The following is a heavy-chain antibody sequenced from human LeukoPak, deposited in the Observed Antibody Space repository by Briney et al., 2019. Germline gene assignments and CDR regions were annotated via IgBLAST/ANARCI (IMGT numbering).Heavy chain of an antibody. D-gene: IGHD3-10*01. Sequence: GGSLRLSCAASGFTFSSYSMNWVRQAPGKGLEWVSSISSSSSYIYYADSVKGRFTISRDNAKNSLYLQMNSLRAEDTAVYYCASAVDGSGSRPANPDYWGQGTLVTVSS. J-gene: IGHJ4*02. CDR3: ASAVDGSGSRPANPDY. CDR2: ISSSSSYI. CDR1: GFTFSSYS. V-gene: IGHV3-21*01.